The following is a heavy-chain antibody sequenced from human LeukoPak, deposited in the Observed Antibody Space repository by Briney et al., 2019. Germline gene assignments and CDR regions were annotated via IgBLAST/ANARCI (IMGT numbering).Heavy chain of an antibody. CDR1: GYSLTSYW. J-gene: IGHJ4*02. Sequence: GESLKISFKGSGYSLTSYWIGWVRQMPGKGLEWMGIIYPRDSDTRYSPSFQGQVTISADKSITTAYLQWSSLKASDTAMYFCARQGSVVPDYLDYWGQGTLVTVSS. CDR2: IYPRDSDT. V-gene: IGHV5-51*01. D-gene: IGHD4-23*01. CDR3: ARQGSVVPDYLDY.